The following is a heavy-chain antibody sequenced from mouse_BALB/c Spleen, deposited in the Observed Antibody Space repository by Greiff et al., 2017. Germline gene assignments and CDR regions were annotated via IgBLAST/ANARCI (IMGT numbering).Heavy chain of an antibody. D-gene: IGHD1-2*01. CDR3: ASLLRLRGGAMDY. CDR1: GYSITSGYS. J-gene: IGHJ4*01. V-gene: IGHV3-1*02. Sequence: DVKLQESGPDLVKPSQSLSLTCTVTGYSITSGYSWHWIRQFPGNKLEWMGYIHYSGSTNYNPSLKSRISITRDTSKNQFFLQLNSVTTEDTATYYCASLLRLRGGAMDYWGQGTSVTVSS. CDR2: IHYSGST.